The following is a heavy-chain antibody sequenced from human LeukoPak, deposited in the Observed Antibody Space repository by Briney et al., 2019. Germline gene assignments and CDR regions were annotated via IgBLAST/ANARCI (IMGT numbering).Heavy chain of an antibody. CDR1: GFTFSSYW. CDR2: INPDGTST. D-gene: IGHD2-15*01. CDR3: ARWDCSGGNCNSGSRFIDY. V-gene: IGHV3-74*01. Sequence: GGSLRLSCAASGFTFSSYWVHWVRQAPGKGLVWVSRINPDGTSTTYADSVKGRFTISRDNAKNTLYLQMDSLRAEDTAVYYCARWDCSGGNCNSGSRFIDYWGQGTLVTVSS. J-gene: IGHJ4*02.